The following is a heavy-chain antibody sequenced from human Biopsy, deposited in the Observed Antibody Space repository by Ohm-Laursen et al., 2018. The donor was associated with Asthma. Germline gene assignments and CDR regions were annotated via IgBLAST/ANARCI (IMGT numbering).Heavy chain of an antibody. V-gene: IGHV3-30*18. J-gene: IGHJ4*02. D-gene: IGHD5-12*01. CDR3: AKRRGYSGHDNDY. Sequence: RSLRLSCSASGFMFRCFGMHWVRQAPGKGLEWVAVISYDGNHKFYEDSVKGRFTISRDNSKNTLYLQMNSLRTEDTAVYYCAKRRGYSGHDNDYWGQGTLVIVSS. CDR1: GFMFRCFG. CDR2: ISYDGNHK.